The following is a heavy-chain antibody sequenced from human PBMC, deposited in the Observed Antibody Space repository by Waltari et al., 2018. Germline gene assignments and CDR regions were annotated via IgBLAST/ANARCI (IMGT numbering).Heavy chain of an antibody. D-gene: IGHD6-13*01. V-gene: IGHV5-51*01. CDR1: GYSFTSYW. J-gene: IGHJ3*02. CDR3: ARQRRAAAGTLDAFDI. CDR2: IYTGDSDT. Sequence: EVQLLQSGAEVKKPGESLKISCKGSGYSFTSYWIGGVRQMPGKGLEWMGIIYTGDSDTRYSPSFQGQVTITADKSISTAYLPWSSMKASDTAMYYCARQRRAAAGTLDAFDIWGQGTMVTVSS.